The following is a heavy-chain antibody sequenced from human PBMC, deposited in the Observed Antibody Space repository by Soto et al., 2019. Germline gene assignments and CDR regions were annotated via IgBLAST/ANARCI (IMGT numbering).Heavy chain of an antibody. V-gene: IGHV3-53*01. J-gene: IGHJ4*02. CDR2: IYSGGYT. D-gene: IGHD6-25*01. CDR1: GFTVSNNY. Sequence: EVQLVESGGGLIQPGGSLRLSCAVSGFTVSNNYMSWVRQAPGKGLEGVSVIYSGGYTAYGDSVKGRFTISRDNSKNKLLLKTNHQGADAPGVYYCAAQRGGGGYWGQGTLVTVSS. CDR3: AAQRGGGGY.